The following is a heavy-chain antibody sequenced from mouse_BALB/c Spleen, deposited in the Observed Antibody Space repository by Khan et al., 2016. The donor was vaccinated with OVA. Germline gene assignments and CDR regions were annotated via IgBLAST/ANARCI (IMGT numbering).Heavy chain of an antibody. D-gene: IGHD1-1*02. CDR1: GYSFTNYG. Sequence: LVESGPEVKKPGETVKISCKASGYSFTNYGMNWVRQAPGKGLEWMGWINTYTGEPTYADDFKGRFAFSLETSASTAYLQINNLKNEDTATYFCASGGYWYFDVWGAGTTVTVSS. CDR3: ASGGYWYFDV. V-gene: IGHV9-3-1*01. J-gene: IGHJ1*01. CDR2: INTYTGEP.